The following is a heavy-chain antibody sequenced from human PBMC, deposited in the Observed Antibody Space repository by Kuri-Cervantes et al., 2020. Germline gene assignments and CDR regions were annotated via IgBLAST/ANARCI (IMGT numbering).Heavy chain of an antibody. V-gene: IGHV3-7*01. CDR1: GFTLRNYW. CDR2: INQDGSEK. J-gene: IGHJ4*02. Sequence: GESLKISCAASGFTLRNYWLSWVRQAPGKGLEWVAKINQDGSEKYYVNSVKARFTISRDNAKNSLHLQMNSLRVEDTAVYYCARGGVTAVVNWGQGTLVTVSS. D-gene: IGHD2-21*02. CDR3: ARGGVTAVVN.